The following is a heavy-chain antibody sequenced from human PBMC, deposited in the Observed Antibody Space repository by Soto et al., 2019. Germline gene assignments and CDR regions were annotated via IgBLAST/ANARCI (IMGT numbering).Heavy chain of an antibody. CDR2: ISAGGDGT. J-gene: IGHJ6*02. D-gene: IGHD2-21*02. CDR1: GFSFRSYA. Sequence: GGSLRLSCAASGFSFRSYAMGWVRQAPGKGLNWVSSISAGGDGTYYADSVKGRFTISRDNSKNKVYLQMTSLRADDTAVYYCARDRQTVYYGMDVWGQGTTVTVSS. CDR3: ARDRQTVYYGMDV. V-gene: IGHV3-23*01.